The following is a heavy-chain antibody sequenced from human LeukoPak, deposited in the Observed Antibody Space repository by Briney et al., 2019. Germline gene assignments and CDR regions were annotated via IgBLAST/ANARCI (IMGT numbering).Heavy chain of an antibody. CDR3: AREVYETGTTSWFDP. CDR1: GYSISSGYY. D-gene: IGHD1-7*01. Sequence: SETLSLTCTVSGYSISSGYYWGWIRQPPGKGLEWIGSIYHSGSTYYNPSLKSRVTISVGTSKNQFSLKLSSVTAADTAVYYCAREVYETGTTSWFDPWGQGTLVTVSS. V-gene: IGHV4-38-2*02. J-gene: IGHJ5*02. CDR2: IYHSGST.